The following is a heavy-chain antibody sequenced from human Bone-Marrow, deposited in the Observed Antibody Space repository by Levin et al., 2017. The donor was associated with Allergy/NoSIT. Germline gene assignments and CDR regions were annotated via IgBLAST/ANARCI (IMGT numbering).Heavy chain of an antibody. Sequence: SCAASGFTFSGVWMSWVRQPPGKGLEWVANIKQDGTEKKYVDSVKGRFTIFRDNAKNSFYLEMNSLRGEDTAVYYCVRGRGLDVWGQGTTVTVSS. J-gene: IGHJ6*02. V-gene: IGHV3-7*01. CDR2: IKQDGTEK. CDR1: GFTFSGVW. CDR3: VRGRGLDV.